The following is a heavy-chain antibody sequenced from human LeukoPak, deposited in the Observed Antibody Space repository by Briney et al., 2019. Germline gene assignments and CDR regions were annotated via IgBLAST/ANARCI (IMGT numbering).Heavy chain of an antibody. D-gene: IGHD5-18*01. CDR3: ARDNEVDTAIYDY. Sequence: GGSLRLSCAASGITFSSYWMHWVRQAPGKGLVWVSRINTDGSSTSYADSVKGRFTISRDNAKNTLYLQMNSLRAEDTAVYYCARDNEVDTAIYDYWGQGTLVTVSS. V-gene: IGHV3-74*01. CDR2: INTDGSST. J-gene: IGHJ4*02. CDR1: GITFSSYW.